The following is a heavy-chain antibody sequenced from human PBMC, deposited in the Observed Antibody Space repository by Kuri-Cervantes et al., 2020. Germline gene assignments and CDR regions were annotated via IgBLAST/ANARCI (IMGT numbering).Heavy chain of an antibody. CDR3: ARCLQLLFYYYMDV. V-gene: IGHV3-33*08. CDR1: GFIFSNYG. Sequence: GGSLRLSCAASGFIFSNYGMHWVRQAPGKGLEWVALIWYDGSNKLYVDSVKGRLTISRDNSKNTLYLQMNSLRAEDTAVYYCARCLQLLFYYYMDVWGKGTTVTVSS. CDR2: IWYDGSNK. D-gene: IGHD2-2*01. J-gene: IGHJ6*03.